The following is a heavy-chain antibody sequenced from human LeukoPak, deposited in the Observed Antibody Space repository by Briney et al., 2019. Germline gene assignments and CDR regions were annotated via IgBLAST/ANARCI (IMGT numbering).Heavy chain of an antibody. Sequence: GGSLRLSCAASGFTFSSYCMSCVRQAPRKGLECVANIKQDGSEKYYVDSVKGRFTISRDNAKNSLYLEVNRVRAEDTAVYYCARQAVAGTARFGYWGQGTLVTVSS. V-gene: IGHV3-7*01. J-gene: IGHJ4*02. CDR2: IKQDGSEK. CDR1: GFTFSSYC. D-gene: IGHD6-19*01. CDR3: ARQAVAGTARFGY.